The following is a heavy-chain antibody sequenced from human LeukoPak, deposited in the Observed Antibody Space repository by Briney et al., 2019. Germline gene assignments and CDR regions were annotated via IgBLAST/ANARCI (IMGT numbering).Heavy chain of an antibody. CDR2: MNPNSGNT. Sequence: VASVKVSCRASGYTFTSYDINWVRQATGQGLEWMGWMNPNSGNTGYAQKFQGRVTMTRNTPISTAYMELSSLRSEDTAVYYCAGGVYDSSVSDAFDIWGQGTMVTVSS. D-gene: IGHD3-22*01. CDR3: AGGVYDSSVSDAFDI. CDR1: GYTFTSYD. J-gene: IGHJ3*02. V-gene: IGHV1-8*01.